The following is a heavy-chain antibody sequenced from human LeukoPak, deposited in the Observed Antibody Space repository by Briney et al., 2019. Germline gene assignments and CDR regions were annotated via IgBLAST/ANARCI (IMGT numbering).Heavy chain of an antibody. CDR1: GFTFRSHA. CDR3: AKDFRIGYSAHFDY. D-gene: IGHD2-21*01. J-gene: IGHJ4*02. V-gene: IGHV3-23*01. Sequence: GGSLRLSCVGSGFTFRSHAMSWVRQAPEKGLEFVSGIYENGGTTYYADSVKGRFSIPRDNSKNTLYLQMDSLRGEDTAVYYCAKDFRIGYSAHFDYWGQGALVTVSS. CDR2: IYENGGTT.